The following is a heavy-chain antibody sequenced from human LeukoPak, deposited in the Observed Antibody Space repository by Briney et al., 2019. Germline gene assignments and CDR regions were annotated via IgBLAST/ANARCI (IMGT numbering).Heavy chain of an antibody. J-gene: IGHJ4*02. CDR2: IYRGGDT. Sequence: GGSLRLSCAASGFSVSNNYLNWVRQAPGKGLEWVSVIYRGGDTFYADSVKGRFTISRDNSNNMLYLQMDSLRAEDTAVYYCARGMTTVTTPYFDYWGQGALVTVSS. CDR3: ARGMTTVTTPYFDY. CDR1: GFSVSNNY. V-gene: IGHV3-53*01. D-gene: IGHD4-17*01.